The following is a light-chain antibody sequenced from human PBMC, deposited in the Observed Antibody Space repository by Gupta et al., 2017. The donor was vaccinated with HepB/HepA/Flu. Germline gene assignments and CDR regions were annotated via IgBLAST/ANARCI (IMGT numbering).Light chain of an antibody. Sequence: EIVMTQSPDTLSVCPGERATLSCRASQTVLSNLAWYQHKPGQAPRLLIYRASIRATGIPDRFSGSGYGTEFTLTISSLQSEDFAVYYCQQYNNWPTWTFGQGTKVEIK. CDR1: QTVLSN. CDR2: RAS. J-gene: IGKJ1*01. V-gene: IGKV3-15*01. CDR3: QQYNNWPTWT.